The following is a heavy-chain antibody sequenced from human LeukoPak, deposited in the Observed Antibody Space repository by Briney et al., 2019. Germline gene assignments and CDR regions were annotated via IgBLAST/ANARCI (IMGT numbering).Heavy chain of an antibody. Sequence: SETLSLTCTVSGGSLGPCYYWGWIRQPPGKGLEWIGTFYYGGTTFYSPSLKSRVTISGDTSKDQFSLKLSSVTAADTAVYYCARIGDLRNWFDPWGQGTLVTVSS. D-gene: IGHD2-21*02. CDR1: GGSLGPCYY. J-gene: IGHJ5*02. CDR3: ARIGDLRNWFDP. CDR2: FYYGGTT. V-gene: IGHV4-39*01.